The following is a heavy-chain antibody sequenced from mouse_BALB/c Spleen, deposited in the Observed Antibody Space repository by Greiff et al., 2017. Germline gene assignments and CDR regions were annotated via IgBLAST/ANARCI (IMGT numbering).Heavy chain of an antibody. CDR1: GFSLTSYG. J-gene: IGHJ4*01. CDR3: ARNGDGSSYGAMDY. Sequence: VKLVESGPGLVQPSQSLSITCTVSGFSLTSYGVHWVRQSPGKGLEWLGVIWSGGSTDYNAAFISRLSISKDNSKSQVFFKMNSLQADDTAIYYCARNGDGSSYGAMDYWGQGTSVTVSS. CDR2: IWSGGST. D-gene: IGHD1-1*01. V-gene: IGHV2-4-1*01.